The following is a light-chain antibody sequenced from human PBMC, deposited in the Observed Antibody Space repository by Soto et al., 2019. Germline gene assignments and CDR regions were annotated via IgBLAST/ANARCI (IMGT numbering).Light chain of an antibody. CDR1: QRISTY. J-gene: IGKJ2*01. CDR2: DAF. V-gene: IGKV1-39*01. CDR3: QQSFTPPRT. Sequence: DIEVAQSPSSLTASVGDRVTISCRTSQRISTYLNWYQQKSGRAPALLIFDAFTLQRGVPSRFSGSGSGTEFTLTISDLQPDDSATCCCQQSFTPPRTFGLGTRLEIK.